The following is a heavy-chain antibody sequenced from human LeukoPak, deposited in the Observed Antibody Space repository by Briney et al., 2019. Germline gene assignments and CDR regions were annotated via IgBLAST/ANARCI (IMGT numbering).Heavy chain of an antibody. J-gene: IGHJ4*02. D-gene: IGHD3-22*01. V-gene: IGHV1-69*04. CDR1: GGTFSSYA. CDR3: AREISYYYDSSGYSYFDY. CDR2: IIPILGIA. Sequence: ASVKVSCKASGGTFSSYAISWVRQAPGQGLEWMGRIIPILGIANYAQKFQGRVTITADKSTSTAYMELSSLRSEDTAVYYCAREISYYYDSSGYSYFDYWGQGTLVTVSS.